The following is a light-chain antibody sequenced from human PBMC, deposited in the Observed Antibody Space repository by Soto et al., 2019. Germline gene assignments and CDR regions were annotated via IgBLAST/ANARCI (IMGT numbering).Light chain of an antibody. CDR3: QVWDNTSDHVE. Sequence: SYELTQAPSVSVAPGKTARITCGGDSIGSKSVHWYQQKQGQAPVLVIYYDRDRPSGLAERFSGSNSGNTATLTIGSVEAGDEADYYCQVWDNTSDHVEFGGGTKLTVL. CDR2: YDR. CDR1: SIGSKS. J-gene: IGLJ2*01. V-gene: IGLV3-21*04.